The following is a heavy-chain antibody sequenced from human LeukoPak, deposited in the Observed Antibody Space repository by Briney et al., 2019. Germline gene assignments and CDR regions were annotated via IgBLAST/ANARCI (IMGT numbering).Heavy chain of an antibody. D-gene: IGHD5-12*01. J-gene: IGHJ5*02. CDR1: GGTFSNHA. V-gene: IGHV1-69*05. CDR3: ARAQAGNYDWPLDL. CDR2: IIPFLGTS. Sequence: SVKVSCKASGGTFSNHALSWVRQAPGQGLEWMGAIIPFLGTSNYPPKFQDRVAITTDESTSTAYMELSSLRSDDTAVYYCARAQAGNYDWPLDLWGQGTLVTVSS.